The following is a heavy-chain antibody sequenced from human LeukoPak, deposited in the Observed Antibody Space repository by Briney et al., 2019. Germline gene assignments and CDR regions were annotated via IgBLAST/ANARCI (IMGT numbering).Heavy chain of an antibody. Sequence: GGSLRLSCAASGFTFSSYGMHWVRQAPGKGLEWVAFIRYDGSNKYYADSVKGRFTISRDNSKNTLYLQMNSLRAEDTAVYYCARGSYSGWFYWGQGTLVTVSS. CDR1: GFTFSSYG. V-gene: IGHV3-30*02. CDR3: ARGSYSGWFY. D-gene: IGHD6-19*01. CDR2: IRYDGSNK. J-gene: IGHJ4*02.